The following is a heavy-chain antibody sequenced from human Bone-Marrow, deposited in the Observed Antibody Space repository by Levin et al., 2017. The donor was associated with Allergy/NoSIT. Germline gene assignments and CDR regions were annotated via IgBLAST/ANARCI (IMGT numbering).Heavy chain of an antibody. V-gene: IGHV3-64*01. CDR2: INGNGDST. J-gene: IGHJ4*02. Sequence: LSLTCAASGFPFSSYAMHWVRQAPGKGLEYVSAINGNGDSTYYAISVEGRFTISRDSSSKTLYLQMGSLRAEDTAVYFCARLFGDYVWGSYRFWGQGTLVTVSS. D-gene: IGHD3-16*02. CDR3: ARLFGDYVWGSYRF. CDR1: GFPFSSYA.